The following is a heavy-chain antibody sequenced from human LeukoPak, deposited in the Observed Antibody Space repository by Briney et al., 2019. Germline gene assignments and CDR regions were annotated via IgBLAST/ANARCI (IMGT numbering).Heavy chain of an antibody. V-gene: IGHV3-23*01. CDR3: AKSGSSSNHYYGLDV. CDR1: GFTFSSYA. Sequence: GGSLRLSCAASGFTFSSYAMSWVRQAPGKGLEWVSAISGSGGSTYYADSVKGRFTISRDNSKNTLYLQMNSLRAEDTAVYYCAKSGSSSNHYYGLDVWGQGTTVTVSS. J-gene: IGHJ6*02. D-gene: IGHD6-6*01. CDR2: ISGSGGST.